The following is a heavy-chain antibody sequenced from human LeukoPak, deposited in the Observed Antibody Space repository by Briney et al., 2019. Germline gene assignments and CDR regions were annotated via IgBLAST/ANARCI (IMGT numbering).Heavy chain of an antibody. D-gene: IGHD1-26*01. J-gene: IGHJ4*02. CDR1: GGSISSYF. CDR3: ARHRESGSYYYFDY. Sequence: SETLSLTCTVSGGSISSYFWSWIRQPPGKGLEWIGYIYYSGGTNYNPSLKSRVTISVDTSKNQFSLKLSSVTAADTAVHYCARHRESGSYYYFDYWGQGTLVTVSS. CDR2: IYYSGGT. V-gene: IGHV4-59*01.